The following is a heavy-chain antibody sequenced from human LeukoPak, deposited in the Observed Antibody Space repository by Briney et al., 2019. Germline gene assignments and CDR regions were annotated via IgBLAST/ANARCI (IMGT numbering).Heavy chain of an antibody. CDR1: VGTFSSYA. CDR2: IIPFFCSA. CDR3: ARADGGYCSSTSCYPNPGYFDY. Sequence: SSVPVSCKASVGTFSSYAISGLRQAPGQGLAWMGGIIPFFCSAHFPHKFQGRVTITADEPTSTAYIELSSLRSEDTAVYYCARADGGYCSSTSCYPNPGYFDYWGQGTLVTVSS. V-gene: IGHV1-69*13. J-gene: IGHJ4*02. D-gene: IGHD2-2*01.